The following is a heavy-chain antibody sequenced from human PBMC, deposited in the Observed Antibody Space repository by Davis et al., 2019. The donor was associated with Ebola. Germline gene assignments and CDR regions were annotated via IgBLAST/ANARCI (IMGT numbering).Heavy chain of an antibody. J-gene: IGHJ4*02. CDR3: VTENLYRFES. CDR2: SRNRENHYST. CDR1: GLPFSYYF. V-gene: IGHV3-72*01. D-gene: IGHD2-8*01. Sequence: GASLKISCAVSGLPFSYYFMDWVRLTPGKGLEWVGLSRNRENHYSTEYAASVRGRFTISRDDSKDSLDLQMNSLRIEDTAVYYCVTENLYRFESWGQGTLVTVSS.